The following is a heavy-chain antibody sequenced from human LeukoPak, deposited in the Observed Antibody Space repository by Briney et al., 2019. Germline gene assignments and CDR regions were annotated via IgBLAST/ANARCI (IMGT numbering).Heavy chain of an antibody. CDR1: GFTFSSYG. J-gene: IGHJ4*02. V-gene: IGHV3-33*01. Sequence: GGSLRLSCAASGFTFSSYGMHWVRQAPGKGLEWVAVIWYDGSNKLYADSVRGRFTISRDNSKNTLSLQMDSPRAEDTAVYYCARDGGRLYYFDDWGQGTPVTVSS. CDR3: ARDGGRLYYFDD. D-gene: IGHD1-26*01. CDR2: IWYDGSNK.